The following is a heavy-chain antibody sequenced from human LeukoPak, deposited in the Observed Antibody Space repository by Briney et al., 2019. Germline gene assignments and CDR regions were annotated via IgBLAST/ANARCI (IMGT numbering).Heavy chain of an antibody. CDR2: IYYSGST. Sequence: SETLSLTCTVSGGSISSGGYYWSWIRQHPGKGLEWIGYIYYSGSTYYNPSLKSRVTISVDTSKNQFSLKLSSVTAADTAVYYCARDRLLYADYYGMDVWGKGTTVTVSS. D-gene: IGHD2-8*01. CDR3: ARDRLLYADYYGMDV. V-gene: IGHV4-31*03. CDR1: GGSISSGGYY. J-gene: IGHJ6*04.